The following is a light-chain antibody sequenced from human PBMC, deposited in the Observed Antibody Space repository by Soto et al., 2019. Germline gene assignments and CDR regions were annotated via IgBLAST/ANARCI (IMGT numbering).Light chain of an antibody. CDR1: SSDVGGYNF. CDR2: EVT. J-gene: IGLJ2*01. CDR3: TSYTSDNTLV. Sequence: QSALTQPASVSGSPGQSITISCTGTSSDVGGYNFVSWYQHYPGKAPKLMIYEVTDRPSGVSNRFSVSKSGSTASLTISGLQAEDEADYYCTSYTSDNTLVFGGGTKLTVL. V-gene: IGLV2-14*01.